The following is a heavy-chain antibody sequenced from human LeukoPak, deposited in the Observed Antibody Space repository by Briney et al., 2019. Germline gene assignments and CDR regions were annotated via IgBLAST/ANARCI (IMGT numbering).Heavy chain of an antibody. Sequence: GASVKVSCKASGGTFSNYAISWVRQAPGQGLEWMGRIIPILGIANYAQKFQGRVTITADKSTSTAYMELSSLRSEDTAVYYCARTKFYYDSSGAVDYWGQGTLVTVSS. CDR1: GGTFSNYA. CDR2: IIPILGIA. V-gene: IGHV1-69*04. J-gene: IGHJ4*02. D-gene: IGHD3-22*01. CDR3: ARTKFYYDSSGAVDY.